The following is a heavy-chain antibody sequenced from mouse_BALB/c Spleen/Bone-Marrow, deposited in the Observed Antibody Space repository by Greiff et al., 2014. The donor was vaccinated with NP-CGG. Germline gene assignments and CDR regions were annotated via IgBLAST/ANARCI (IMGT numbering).Heavy chain of an antibody. CDR2: IYPGSGNT. V-gene: IGHV1-63*01. Sequence: QVQLQQSGAELVRPGTSVKISCKASGYAFTNYWLGWVKQRPGYGLEWIGDIYPGSGNTYYNEKFKGKATLTADKSSSTAYMQLSSLTSEDSAVYFCARWDYGNSYYFDYWGQGTTLTVSS. D-gene: IGHD2-1*01. CDR1: GYAFTNYW. CDR3: ARWDYGNSYYFDY. J-gene: IGHJ2*01.